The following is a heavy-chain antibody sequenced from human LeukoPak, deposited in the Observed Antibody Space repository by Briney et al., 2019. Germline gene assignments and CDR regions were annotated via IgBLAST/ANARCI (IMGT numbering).Heavy chain of an antibody. Sequence: ASVKVSCKASGYTFTSYGISWVRQAPGQGLEWMGWINPNSGGTNYAQKFQGWVTMTRDTSISTAYMELSRLRSDDTAVYYCARVSSSGWYDYWGQGTLVTVSS. CDR3: ARVSSSGWYDY. CDR1: GYTFTSYG. CDR2: INPNSGGT. V-gene: IGHV1-2*04. D-gene: IGHD6-19*01. J-gene: IGHJ4*02.